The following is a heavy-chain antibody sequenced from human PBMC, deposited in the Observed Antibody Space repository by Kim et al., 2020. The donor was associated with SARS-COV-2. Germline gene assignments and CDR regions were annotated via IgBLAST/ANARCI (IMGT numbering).Heavy chain of an antibody. V-gene: IGHV1-69*13. Sequence: SVKVSCKASGGTFSSYAISWVRQAPGQGLEWMRGIIPIFGTANYAQKFQGRVTITADESTSTAYIELSSVRSEDTAVYYCARGLSSGYCPVRGDWGQGTVVPVSS. J-gene: IGHJ1*01. D-gene: IGHD3-22*01. CDR3: ARGLSSGYCPVRGD. CDR2: IIPIFGTA. CDR1: GGTFSSYA.